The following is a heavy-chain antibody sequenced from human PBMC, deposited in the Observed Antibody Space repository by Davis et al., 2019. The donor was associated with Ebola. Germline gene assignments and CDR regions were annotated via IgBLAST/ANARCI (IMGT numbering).Heavy chain of an antibody. CDR3: ARGRRRELSFFDS. CDR2: ISPGSITI. Sequence: PGGSLRLSCGVSGLTFSTYGMSWIRQAPGKGLEWISHISPGSITIDYADSVKGRFTISRDNAKNSLSLQMDSLRVEDTALYYCARGRRRELSFFDSWGQGTLVTVSS. D-gene: IGHD4-23*01. V-gene: IGHV3-48*04. CDR1: GLTFSTYG. J-gene: IGHJ4*02.